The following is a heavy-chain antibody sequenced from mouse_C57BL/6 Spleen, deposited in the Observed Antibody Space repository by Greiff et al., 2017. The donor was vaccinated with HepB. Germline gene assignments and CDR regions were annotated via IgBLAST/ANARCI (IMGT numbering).Heavy chain of an antibody. Sequence: VQLKESGAELVRPGASVKLSCTASGFNIKDDYMHWVKQRPEQGLEWIGWIDPENGDTEYASKFQGKATITADTSSNTAYLQLSSLTSEDTAVYYCTTPYYYGSSLVADWGQGTLVTVSA. CDR1: GFNIKDDY. CDR2: IDPENGDT. V-gene: IGHV14-4*01. J-gene: IGHJ3*01. D-gene: IGHD1-1*01. CDR3: TTPYYYGSSLVAD.